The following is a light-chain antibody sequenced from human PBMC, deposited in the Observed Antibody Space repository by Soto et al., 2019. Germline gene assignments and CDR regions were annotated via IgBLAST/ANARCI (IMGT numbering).Light chain of an antibody. Sequence: DIQMTQSPSSVSASVGAVVTITCRASQGISTSLGWYQHKPGKAPKLLIYAASSLQSGVPSRFSGTASGTDFTLTISSLQPEDFATYYCQQANSFPLTFGGGTKVEIK. CDR2: AAS. CDR3: QQANSFPLT. CDR1: QGISTS. V-gene: IGKV1D-12*01. J-gene: IGKJ4*01.